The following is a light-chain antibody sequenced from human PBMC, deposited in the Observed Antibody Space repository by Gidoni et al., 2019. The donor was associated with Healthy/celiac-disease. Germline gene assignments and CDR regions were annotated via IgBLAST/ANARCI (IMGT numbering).Light chain of an antibody. CDR1: SSNIGSNH. CDR3: EAWDGGLSGPCWV. J-gene: IGLJ3*02. CDR2: RNN. V-gene: IGLV1-47*01. Sequence: QSVLTQPPSASGTPGQRVTLSCSVSSSNIGSNHVYWYQQLPGTAPKLLIYRNNQRPSGVPDRFSGSQSGTSASLAINGLRSEDEADYYCEAWDGGLSGPCWVFGGGTKLTVL.